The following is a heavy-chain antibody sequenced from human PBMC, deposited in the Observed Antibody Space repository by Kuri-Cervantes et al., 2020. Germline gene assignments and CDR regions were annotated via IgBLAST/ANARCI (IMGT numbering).Heavy chain of an antibody. CDR3: ARVSTLLWFGEFHLDAFDI. Sequence: ASVKVSCKASGYTFTSYDINWVRRATGQGLEWMGWMNPNSGNTGYAQRFQGRVTMTRNTSISTAYMELSSLRSEDTAVYYCARVSTLLWFGEFHLDAFDIWGQGTMVTVSS. CDR2: MNPNSGNT. V-gene: IGHV1-8*01. J-gene: IGHJ3*02. CDR1: GYTFTSYD. D-gene: IGHD3-10*01.